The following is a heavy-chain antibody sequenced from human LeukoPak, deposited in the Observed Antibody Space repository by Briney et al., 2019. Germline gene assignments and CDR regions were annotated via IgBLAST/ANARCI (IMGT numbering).Heavy chain of an antibody. V-gene: IGHV4-38-2*02. Sequence: SETLSLTCTVCGYSISSGYYWGWIRQPPGKGLEWIGSIYHSGSTYYNPSLKSRVTISVDTSKNQFSLKLSSVTAADTAVYYCARARREMVDYWGQGTLVSVSS. CDR2: IYHSGST. CDR3: ARARREMVDY. D-gene: IGHD5-24*01. CDR1: GYSISSGYY. J-gene: IGHJ4*02.